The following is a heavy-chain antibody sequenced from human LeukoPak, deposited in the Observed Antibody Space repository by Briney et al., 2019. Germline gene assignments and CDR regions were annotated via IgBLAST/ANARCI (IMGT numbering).Heavy chain of an antibody. CDR3: ARGDGYNEIYFDY. CDR2: ISYDGSNK. Sequence: PGGSLRLSCAASGFTFSSYAMHGVRQAPGKGLEWVAVISYDGSNKYYADSVKGRFTISRDNSKNTLYLQMNTLRAEDTAVYYCARGDGYNEIYFDYWGQGTLVTVSS. CDR1: GFTFSSYA. V-gene: IGHV3-30*01. J-gene: IGHJ4*02. D-gene: IGHD5-24*01.